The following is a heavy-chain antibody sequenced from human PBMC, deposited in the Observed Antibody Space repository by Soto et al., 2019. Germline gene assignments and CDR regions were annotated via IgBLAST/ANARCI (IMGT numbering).Heavy chain of an antibody. CDR1: GFTFTSSA. D-gene: IGHD1-7*01. CDR2: IVVGSGNT. CDR3: AADSGTGTTERHY. Sequence: SVKVSCKASGFTFTSSAVQWVRQARGQRLEWIGWIVVGSGNTNYAQKFQERVTITRDMSTSTAYMELSSLRSEDTAVYYCAADSGTGTTERHYWGQGTLVTVS. V-gene: IGHV1-58*01. J-gene: IGHJ4*02.